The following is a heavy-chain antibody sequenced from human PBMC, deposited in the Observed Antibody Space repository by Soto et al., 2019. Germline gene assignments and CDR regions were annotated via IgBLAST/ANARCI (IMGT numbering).Heavy chain of an antibody. J-gene: IGHJ4*02. CDR3: AKLSTWELIYTIDY. Sequence: PVGSLRLSCAASGFTFSSYAMSWVRQAPGKGLEWVSAISGSGGSTYSADSVKGRFTISRDNSKNTLYLQMNSLRAEDTAVYYCAKLSTWELIYTIDYWGQGTLVTGSS. D-gene: IGHD1-26*01. V-gene: IGHV3-23*01. CDR1: GFTFSSYA. CDR2: ISGSGGST.